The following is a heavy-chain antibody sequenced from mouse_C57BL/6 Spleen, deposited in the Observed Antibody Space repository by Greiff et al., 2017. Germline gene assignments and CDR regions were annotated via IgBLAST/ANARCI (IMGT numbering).Heavy chain of an antibody. CDR1: GYTFTSYW. Sequence: QVQLQQPGAELVKPGASVKMSCKASGYTFTSYWITWVKQRPGQGLEWIGDIYPGSGSTNYNEKFKSKATLTVDTSSSTAYMQLSSLTSEDSAVYYCASHYYGSRWWYFDVWGTGTTVTVSS. CDR2: IYPGSGST. CDR3: ASHYYGSRWWYFDV. D-gene: IGHD1-1*01. J-gene: IGHJ1*03. V-gene: IGHV1-55*01.